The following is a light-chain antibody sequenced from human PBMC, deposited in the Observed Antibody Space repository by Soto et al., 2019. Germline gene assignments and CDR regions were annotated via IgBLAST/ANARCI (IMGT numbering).Light chain of an antibody. Sequence: SVLTQPASVSGSPGQSITISCTGTSSDVGGYNYVSWYQQHPGKAPKLIIYAVTNRPSGVSIRFSGSKSGNTASLTISGLQAEDEADYYCCSYTSSTTYVFGPGTRSPS. J-gene: IGLJ1*01. CDR2: AVT. CDR3: CSYTSSTTYV. V-gene: IGLV2-14*01. CDR1: SSDVGGYNY.